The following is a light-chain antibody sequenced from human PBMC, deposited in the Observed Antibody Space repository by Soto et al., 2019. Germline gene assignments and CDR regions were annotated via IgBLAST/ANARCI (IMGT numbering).Light chain of an antibody. Sequence: IQMTQSPSSLSASVGDSVTVTCRASQSINIYLNWYQQKPGKAPTLLIYGASSLQSWVPSRFTGGGSRTDFTLTIISLQPEDFATYYCQQSYRTPYTFGQGTKLEIK. CDR1: QSINIY. J-gene: IGKJ2*01. CDR2: GAS. CDR3: QQSYRTPYT. V-gene: IGKV1-39*01.